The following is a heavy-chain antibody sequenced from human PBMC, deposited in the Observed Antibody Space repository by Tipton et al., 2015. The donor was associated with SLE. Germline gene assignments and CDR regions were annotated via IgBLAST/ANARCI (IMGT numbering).Heavy chain of an antibody. CDR1: AGSISNNY. CDR2: ISYSGST. Sequence: TLSLTCSVSAGSISNNYWIWIRQPPGKGLEWIGYISYSGSTYYNPSLKSRVTISVDTSKNQFSLKLSSVTAADTAVYYCARGDFTGATTWFDPWGQGTLVTASS. D-gene: IGHD1-26*01. CDR3: ARGDFTGATTWFDP. J-gene: IGHJ5*02. V-gene: IGHV4-59*12.